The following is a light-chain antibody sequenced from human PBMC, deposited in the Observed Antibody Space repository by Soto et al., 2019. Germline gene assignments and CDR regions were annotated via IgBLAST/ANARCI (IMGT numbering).Light chain of an antibody. CDR3: QQYGSSGT. CDR2: DAS. Sequence: ELVMTQSPATLSVSPGERATLSCRASQSVSSNLAWYQQKPGQPPRLLIYDASNRATGIPARFSGSGSGTDFTLTISRLEPEDFAVYYCQQYGSSGTFGQGTKVDIK. V-gene: IGKV3-20*01. CDR1: QSVSSN. J-gene: IGKJ1*01.